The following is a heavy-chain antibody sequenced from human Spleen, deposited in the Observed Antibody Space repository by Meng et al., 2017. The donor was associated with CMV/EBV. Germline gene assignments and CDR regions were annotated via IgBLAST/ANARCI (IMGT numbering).Heavy chain of an antibody. CDR2: IYYSGST. J-gene: IGHJ6*02. D-gene: IGHD3-10*01. CDR1: GDSISSYY. V-gene: IGHV4-59*01. Sequence: SETLSLTCTVSGDSISSYYWTWIRQPPGKGLEWIGFIYYSGSTNYNPSLKSRVTIPVDTSKNQFSLTLTSVTAADTAVYYCARDRSSKYYYYGMDVWGQGTTVTVSS. CDR3: ARDRSSKYYYYGMDV.